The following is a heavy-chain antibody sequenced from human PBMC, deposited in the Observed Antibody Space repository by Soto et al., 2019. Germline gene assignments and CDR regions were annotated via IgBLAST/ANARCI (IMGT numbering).Heavy chain of an antibody. CDR2: IWNDGSNK. J-gene: IGHJ6*02. CDR3: ARALFPDVDIYATDV. D-gene: IGHD5-12*01. V-gene: IGHV3-33*01. CDR1: GFTFRDHA. Sequence: PGGSLRLSCAASGFTFRDHAMHWVRQAPGKGREWLAIIWNDGSNKFYAGSVQGRFTISRDNSKNTVYLQMNTLSAEDTAVYYCARALFPDVDIYATDVWGQGTTVTVSS.